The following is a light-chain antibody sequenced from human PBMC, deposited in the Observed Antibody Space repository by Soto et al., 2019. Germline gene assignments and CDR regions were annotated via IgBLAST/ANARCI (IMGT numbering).Light chain of an antibody. Sequence: QSALTQPASVSGSPGHSITISCTGTSSDVGGYNYVSWYQQHPGKAPKVMIYEVSNRPSGVSNRFSGSKSGNTASLIISGLQAEDEADYYCCSFTSSSTLYVFGTGTKLTVL. CDR3: CSFTSSSTLYV. V-gene: IGLV2-14*01. CDR1: SSDVGGYNY. J-gene: IGLJ1*01. CDR2: EVS.